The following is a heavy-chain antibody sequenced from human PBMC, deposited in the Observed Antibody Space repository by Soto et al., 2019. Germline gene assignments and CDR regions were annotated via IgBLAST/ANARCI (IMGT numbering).Heavy chain of an antibody. CDR1: GGSFSYYY. CDR3: ARGKPFGHYAMDV. J-gene: IGHJ6*02. V-gene: IGHV4-34*01. D-gene: IGHD3-3*01. Sequence: SETLSLTCAVYGGSFSYYYWSWIRQPPGKGLDWIGEINHGGSTNYNPSLKSRVTILVDTSKNQFSLKLSSVTAADTAVYYCARGKPFGHYAMDVWGQGTTVTVSS. CDR2: INHGGST.